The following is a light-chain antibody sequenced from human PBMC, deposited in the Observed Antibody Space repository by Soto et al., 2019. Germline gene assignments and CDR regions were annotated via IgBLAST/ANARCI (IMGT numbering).Light chain of an antibody. V-gene: IGLV8-61*01. CDR2: GTN. CDR3: VLDMGRGIRV. J-gene: IGLJ3*02. CDR1: SGSVSTTYY. Sequence: QTVVTQEPSFSVSPGGTVTLTCGLNSGSVSTTYYPTWYQQTPGQAPRTLIYGTNTRSSGVPDRFSGSILGNKAALTITGAQADDESDYYCVLDMGRGIRVFGGGTQLTVL.